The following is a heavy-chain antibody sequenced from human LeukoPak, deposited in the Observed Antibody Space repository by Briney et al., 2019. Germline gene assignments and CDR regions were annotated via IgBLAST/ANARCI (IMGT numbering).Heavy chain of an antibody. CDR2: IFYSGST. V-gene: IGHV4-39*01. CDR1: GGSISSSSYF. D-gene: IGHD4-17*01. J-gene: IGHJ4*02. Sequence: KASETLSLTCTVSGGSISSSSYFWGWIRQPPGTGLEWIGSIFYSGSTYYNPSLNSRVTISIDTSKNQFSLRLSSVTAADTAVYYCARQMNTVTADYWGQGTLVTVSS. CDR3: ARQMNTVTADY.